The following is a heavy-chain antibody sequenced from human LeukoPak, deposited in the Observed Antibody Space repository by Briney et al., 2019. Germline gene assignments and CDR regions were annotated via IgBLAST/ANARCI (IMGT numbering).Heavy chain of an antibody. CDR1: GYTFTGYY. CDR3: ARGSGWYKDAFDI. CDR2: INPNSGGT. J-gene: IGHJ3*02. Sequence: ASVKVSCKASGYTFTGYYMHWVRQAPGQGLEWMGRINPNSGGTNYAQKFQGRVTMTRDTSISTAYMELSRLRSDDTAVYYCARGSGWYKDAFDIWGQGTMVTVSS. D-gene: IGHD6-19*01. V-gene: IGHV1-2*06.